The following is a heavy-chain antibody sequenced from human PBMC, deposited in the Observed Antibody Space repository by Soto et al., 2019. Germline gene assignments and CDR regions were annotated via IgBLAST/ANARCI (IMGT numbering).Heavy chain of an antibody. CDR3: AKDPFSTTVTSRDY. CDR2: ISGSGGST. J-gene: IGHJ4*02. Sequence: EVQLLESGGGLVQPGGSLRLSCAASGFTFSSYAMSWVRQAPGKGLEWVSAISGSGGSTYYADSVKGRFTISRDNSKNTPYLQMNSLRAEDTAVYYCAKDPFSTTVTSRDYWGQGTLVTVSS. D-gene: IGHD4-17*01. CDR1: GFTFSSYA. V-gene: IGHV3-23*01.